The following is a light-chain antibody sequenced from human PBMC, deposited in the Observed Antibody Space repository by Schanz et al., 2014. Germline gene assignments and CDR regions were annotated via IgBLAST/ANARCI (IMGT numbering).Light chain of an antibody. CDR3: SSYAGNKYV. V-gene: IGLV2-8*01. CDR1: SSDVGGYNY. Sequence: QSALTQPPSASGSPGQSVTISCTGTSSDVGGYNYVSWYQQPPGTAPKLLIYDNSNRPSGVPDRFSGSKSGNAASLTISGLQAEDEGDYYCSSYAGNKYVFGTGTKLTVL. J-gene: IGLJ1*01. CDR2: DNS.